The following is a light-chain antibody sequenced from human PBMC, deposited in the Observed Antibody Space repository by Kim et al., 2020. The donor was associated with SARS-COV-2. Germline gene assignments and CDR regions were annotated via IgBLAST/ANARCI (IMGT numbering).Light chain of an antibody. CDR1: KIGSKL. J-gene: IGLJ2*01. V-gene: IGLV3-9*01. CDR3: QVWDSSTAV. Sequence: DLGQPGRITCGGNKIGSKLVRWTQQKPGQAPVLVSYRDSNRPSGIPERFSGSNSGNTATLTISRAKAGDEADYYCQVWDSSTAVFGGGTQVTVL. CDR2: RDS.